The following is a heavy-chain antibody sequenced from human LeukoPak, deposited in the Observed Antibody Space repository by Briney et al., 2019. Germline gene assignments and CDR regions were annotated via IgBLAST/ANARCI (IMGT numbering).Heavy chain of an antibody. J-gene: IGHJ4*02. V-gene: IGHV3-30-3*02. CDR3: AKTEREGTGWYGKNDY. CDR2: ISYDGSNK. Sequence: GRSLRLSCAASGFTFSSYAMHWVRQAPGKGLEWVAVISYDGSNKYYADSVKGRFTISRDNSKNTVSLQALSLRAEDTALYYCAKTEREGTGWYGKNDYWGQGTLVTVSS. CDR1: GFTFSSYA. D-gene: IGHD6-19*01.